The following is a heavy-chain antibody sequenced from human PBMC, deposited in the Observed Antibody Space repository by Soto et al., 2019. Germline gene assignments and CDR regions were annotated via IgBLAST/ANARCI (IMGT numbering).Heavy chain of an antibody. CDR3: AKDPGYGDYEDYFDY. V-gene: IGHV1-69*06. CDR2: IIPNFGTA. CDR1: GYAFTRYH. Sequence: SVNLACKASGYAFTRYHINWRRQATGQGLEWMGGIIPNFGTANYAQKFQGRVTITADNSKNTLYMQMNSLRPEDTAVYYCAKDPGYGDYEDYFDYWGQGTLVTVS. J-gene: IGHJ4*02. D-gene: IGHD4-17*01.